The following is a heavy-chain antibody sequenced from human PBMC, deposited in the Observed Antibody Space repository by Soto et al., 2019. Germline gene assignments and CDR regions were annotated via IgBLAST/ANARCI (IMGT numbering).Heavy chain of an antibody. V-gene: IGHV1-2*02. CDR2: INPNSGGT. Sequence: ASVKVSCKASGYTFTGYYMHWLRQSPGQGLEWMGWINPNSGGTNYAQKFQGRVTMTRDTSISTAYMELSRLRSDDTAVYYCARTSRNPYYDYVWGSWYYFDYWGQGTLVTVSS. J-gene: IGHJ4*02. CDR1: GYTFTGYY. CDR3: ARTSRNPYYDYVWGSWYYFDY. D-gene: IGHD3-16*01.